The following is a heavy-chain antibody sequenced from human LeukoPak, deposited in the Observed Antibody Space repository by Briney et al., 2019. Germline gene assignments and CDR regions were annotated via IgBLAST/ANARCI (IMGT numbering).Heavy chain of an antibody. CDR2: TYYRSKWYN. CDR1: GGTFSNKKAA. CDR3: ARGVVVTAQYYFDY. Sequence: SQTLSPTRALSGGTFSNKKAAWDWLTQSPSRGLEWPGRTYYRSKWYNDYAVSVKSRITINPDTSKNQFSLQLNSVTPEDTAVYYCARGVVVTAQYYFDYWGQGTLVTVSS. D-gene: IGHD2-21*02. J-gene: IGHJ4*02. V-gene: IGHV6-1*01.